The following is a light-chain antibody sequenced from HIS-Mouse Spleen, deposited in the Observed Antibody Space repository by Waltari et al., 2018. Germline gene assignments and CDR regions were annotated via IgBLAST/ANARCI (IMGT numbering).Light chain of an antibody. Sequence: QSALTQPSSVSGSPGQSITISFPGTSSDVGGYNHVSWYQKHPGKAPKLMIYDVSNRPSGVSNRFSGSKSGNTASLTISGLQAEDEADYYCSSYTSSSFNVVFGGGTKLTVL. CDR1: SSDVGGYNH. CDR2: DVS. J-gene: IGLJ2*01. V-gene: IGLV2-14*03. CDR3: SSYTSSSFNVV.